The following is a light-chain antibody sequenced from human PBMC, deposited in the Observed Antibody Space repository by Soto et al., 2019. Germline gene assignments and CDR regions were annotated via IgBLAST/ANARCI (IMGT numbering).Light chain of an antibody. CDR3: SSYTSISTYV. CDR2: EVS. V-gene: IGLV2-14*01. Sequence: QSALTQPDSVSGSPGQSITISCTGTSSDVGGYNYVSWYQHHPGKAPRLMIYEVSNRPSGVSDRFSGSKSGNTASLTISGLLAEDEADYYCSSYTSISTYVFGTGTKLTVL. J-gene: IGLJ1*01. CDR1: SSDVGGYNY.